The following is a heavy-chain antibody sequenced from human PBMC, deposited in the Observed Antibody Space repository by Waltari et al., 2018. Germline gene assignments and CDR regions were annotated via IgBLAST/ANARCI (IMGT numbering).Heavy chain of an antibody. CDR3: ARVGGYPHAFDI. V-gene: IGHV4-59*01. J-gene: IGHJ3*02. Sequence: QVQLQESGPGLVKPSETLSLTCTVSGGSISSYYWSWIRQPPGKGLEWIGYIYYSGSTNYNPSLKSRVTISVDTSKNQFSLKLSAVTAADTAVYYCARVGGYPHAFDIWGQGTMVTVSS. CDR2: IYYSGST. CDR1: GGSISSYY. D-gene: IGHD1-26*01.